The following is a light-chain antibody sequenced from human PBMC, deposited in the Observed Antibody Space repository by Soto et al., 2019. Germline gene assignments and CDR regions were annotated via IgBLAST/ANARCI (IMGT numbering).Light chain of an antibody. CDR2: GAS. CDR1: QSVDHDD. V-gene: IGKV3-20*01. Sequence: NVLTQSPAILSSSPGARVTLSCGASQSVDHDDLAWYQQKTGQAPRLLIYGASYRATGIPDRFSGSGSGTDFTLTISRLEPEDFAVYYCQHYGTSLATFGGGTKVEI. J-gene: IGKJ4*01. CDR3: QHYGTSLAT.